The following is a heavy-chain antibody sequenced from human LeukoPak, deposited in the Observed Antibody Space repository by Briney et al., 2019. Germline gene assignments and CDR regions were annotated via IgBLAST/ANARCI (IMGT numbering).Heavy chain of an antibody. CDR3: ARGGGQGDYYYYGMDV. CDR2: IYQRGST. J-gene: IGHJ6*02. V-gene: IGHV4-4*02. Sequence: PSETLSLTCAVSGGSISSLNWWSWVRQPPGKGLEWIGEIYQRGSTNYNPSLKSRVTISVDKSKNQFSLRLSSVTAADTAVYYCARGGGQGDYYYYGMDVRGPGATVTVSS. CDR1: GGSISSLNW. D-gene: IGHD2-15*01.